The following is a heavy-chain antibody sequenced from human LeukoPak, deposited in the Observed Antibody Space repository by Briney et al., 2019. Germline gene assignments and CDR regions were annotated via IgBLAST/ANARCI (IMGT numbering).Heavy chain of an antibody. V-gene: IGHV4-59*01. CDR2: IFYTGST. Sequence: ASETVPLTCSVSGGSINNFYWSWIRQSPGKGLEYIGYIFYTGSTNYNPSLKGRVSISVDTSRNHFSLRLNSVTAADTAVYYCARAGDWNNLPYWGQGILVTVSS. D-gene: IGHD1/OR15-1a*01. CDR3: ARAGDWNNLPY. CDR1: GGSINNFY. J-gene: IGHJ4*02.